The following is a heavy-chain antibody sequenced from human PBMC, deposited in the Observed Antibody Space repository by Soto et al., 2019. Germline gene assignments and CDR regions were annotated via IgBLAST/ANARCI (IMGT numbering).Heavy chain of an antibody. CDR1: GGTFSSYA. J-gene: IGHJ6*02. CDR2: IIPIFGTA. V-gene: IGHV1-69*06. Sequence: QVQLVQSGAEVKKPGSSVKVSCKASGGTFSSYAISWVRQAPGQGLEWMVGIIPIFGTANYAQKFQDRVTINADKSTSTAYMELSSLRSEDTAVYYCASRGRASHCCTSLPFYYYYGMDVWGQGTTVTVSS. CDR3: ASRGRASHCCTSLPFYYYYGMDV. D-gene: IGHD1-26*01.